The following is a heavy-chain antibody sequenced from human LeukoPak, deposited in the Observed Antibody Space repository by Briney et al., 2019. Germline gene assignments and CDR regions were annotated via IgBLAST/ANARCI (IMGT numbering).Heavy chain of an antibody. CDR3: ARVAWDGYSFGY. V-gene: IGHV1-46*01. CDR1: GYTFTSYY. J-gene: IGHJ4*02. D-gene: IGHD5-24*01. CDR2: INPSGGST. Sequence: VSVKVSCKASGYTFTSYYMHWVRQAPGQGLEWMGIINPSGGSTSYAQKFQGRVTMTRDTSTSTVYMELSSLRSEDTAVYYCARVAWDGYSFGYWGQGTLVTVSS.